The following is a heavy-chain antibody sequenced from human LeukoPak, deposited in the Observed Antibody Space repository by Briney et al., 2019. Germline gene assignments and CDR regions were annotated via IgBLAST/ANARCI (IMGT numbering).Heavy chain of an antibody. V-gene: IGHV1-18*01. D-gene: IGHD2-2*03. CDR1: GYTFTSYG. J-gene: IGHJ5*02. CDR2: ISAYNGNT. CDR3: ARDGMDIVVVPAAYWFDP. Sequence: ASVKVSCKASGYTFTSYGISWVRQAPGRGLEWMGWISAYNGNTNYAQKLQGRVTMTTDTSTSTAYMELRSLRSDDTAVYYCARDGMDIVVVPAAYWFDPWGQGTLVTVSS.